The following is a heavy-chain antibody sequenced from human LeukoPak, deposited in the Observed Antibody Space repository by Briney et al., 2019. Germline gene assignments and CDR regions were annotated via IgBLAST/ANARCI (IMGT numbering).Heavy chain of an antibody. CDR1: GGSISSYY. V-gene: IGHV4-59*01. CDR2: IYYSGST. Sequence: SETLSLTCTVSGGSISSYYWSWIRQPPRKGLEWIGYIYYSGSTNYNPSLKSRVPISVDTSKNQFSLKLSSVTAADTAVYYCATAPHTYYFDYWGQGTLVTVSS. J-gene: IGHJ4*02. CDR3: ATAPHTYYFDY.